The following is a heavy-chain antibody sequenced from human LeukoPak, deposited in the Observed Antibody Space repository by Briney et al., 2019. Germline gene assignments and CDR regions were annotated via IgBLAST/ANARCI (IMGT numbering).Heavy chain of an antibody. Sequence: PGGSLRLSCAASRFTFSSYSMNWVRQAPGKGLEWVSYISSSGSTIYYADSVKGRFTISRDNAKNSLYLQMNSLRAEDTAVYYCARDYGGSSPFDYWGRGTLVTVSS. CDR1: RFTFSSYS. V-gene: IGHV3-48*04. J-gene: IGHJ4*02. D-gene: IGHD4-23*01. CDR3: ARDYGGSSPFDY. CDR2: ISSSGSTI.